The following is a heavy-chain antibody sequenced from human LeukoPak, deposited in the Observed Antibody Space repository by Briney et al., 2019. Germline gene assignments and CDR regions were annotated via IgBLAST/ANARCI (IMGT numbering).Heavy chain of an antibody. J-gene: IGHJ4*02. D-gene: IGHD6-13*01. V-gene: IGHV3-11*05. CDR2: ISSSNSYT. CDR3: ARDAVSLAAAGTSDY. CDR1: GFTFSDYY. Sequence: PGGSPRLSCAASGFTFSDYYMSWIRQAPGKGLEWVSYISSSNSYTNYADSVKGRFTISRDNAKNSLYLQMNSLRAEDTAVYYCARDAVSLAAAGTSDYWGQGTLVTVSS.